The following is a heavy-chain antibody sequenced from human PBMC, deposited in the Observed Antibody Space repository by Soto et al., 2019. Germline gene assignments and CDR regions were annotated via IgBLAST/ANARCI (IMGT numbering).Heavy chain of an antibody. CDR1: GGSISSGGYY. CDR2: IYYSGST. D-gene: IGHD2-2*02. J-gene: IGHJ4*02. CDR3: GLGAAPKPYFDY. V-gene: IGHV4-31*03. Sequence: QVQLQESGPGLVKPSQTLSLTCTVSGGSISSGGYYWSWIRQHPGKGLEWIGYIYYSGSTYYNPSLKSRVPXXVXTSKNQFSLKLSSVTAADTAVYYCGLGAAPKPYFDYWGQGTLVTVSS.